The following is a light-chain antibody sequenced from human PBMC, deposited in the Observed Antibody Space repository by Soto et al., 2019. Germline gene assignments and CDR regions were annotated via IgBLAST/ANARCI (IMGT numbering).Light chain of an antibody. CDR2: DAL. Sequence: DIQMTQSPSTRSASVGDRVTITCRASQIIGSSLAWYQHKPGKAPKLLIYDALTLQSGVPSRYSGSESGTEFTLTISSLQPGDSATYYCQQYYSYSYTFGQGTKLEI. CDR3: QQYYSYSYT. CDR1: QIIGSS. V-gene: IGKV1-5*01. J-gene: IGKJ2*01.